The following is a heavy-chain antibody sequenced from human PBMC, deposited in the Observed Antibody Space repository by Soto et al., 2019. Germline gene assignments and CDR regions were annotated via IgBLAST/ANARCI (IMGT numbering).Heavy chain of an antibody. D-gene: IGHD3-22*01. CDR1: GGTFSSYA. Sequence: SVKVSCKASGGTFSSYAISWVRQAPGQGLEWMGGIIPIFGTANYAQKFQGRVTITADESTSTAYMELSSLRSEDTAVYYCARDLDRYYYDSSGYLNWFDPWGQGTQVTVSS. J-gene: IGHJ5*02. CDR2: IIPIFGTA. V-gene: IGHV1-69*13. CDR3: ARDLDRYYYDSSGYLNWFDP.